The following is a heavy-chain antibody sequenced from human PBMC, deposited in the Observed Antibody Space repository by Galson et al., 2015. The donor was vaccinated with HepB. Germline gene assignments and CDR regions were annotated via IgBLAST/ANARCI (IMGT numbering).Heavy chain of an antibody. J-gene: IGHJ4*02. CDR3: AGDNRYDSSGYPIYYFDY. CDR2: ISYDGSNK. Sequence: SLRLSCAASGFTFSSYGMHWVRQAPGKGLEWVAVISYDGSNKYYADSVKGRFTISRDNSKNTLYLQMNSLRAEDTAVYYCAGDNRYDSSGYPIYYFDYWGQGTLVTVSS. V-gene: IGHV3-30*03. D-gene: IGHD3-22*01. CDR1: GFTFSSYG.